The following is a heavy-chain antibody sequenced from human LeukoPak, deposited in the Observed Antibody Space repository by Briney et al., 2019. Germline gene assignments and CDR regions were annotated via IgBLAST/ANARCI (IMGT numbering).Heavy chain of an antibody. D-gene: IGHD6-19*01. Sequence: GGSLRLSCAASGFTFSKSWMTWVRQAPGKGLQWVAHIKEDGGDKYYVDSVKGRFTISRDNGETSVYLQMNSLRAEDTAVYYCATWSSGWQFDYWGQGTLVTVSS. CDR1: GFTFSKSW. CDR3: ATWSSGWQFDY. J-gene: IGHJ4*02. V-gene: IGHV3-7*05. CDR2: IKEDGGDK.